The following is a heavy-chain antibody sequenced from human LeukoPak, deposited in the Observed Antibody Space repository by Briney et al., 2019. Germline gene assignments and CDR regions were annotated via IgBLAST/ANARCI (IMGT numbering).Heavy chain of an antibody. D-gene: IGHD3-22*01. CDR3: ARDSGGDCDSSGYYCYFDL. CDR2: IYYSGST. Sequence: PSQTLSLTCTVSGGSISSGDYYWSWIRQPPGKGLEWIGYIYYSGSTYYNPSPRSRVTMSVDTSKNQFSLKLSSVTAADTAVYYCARDSGGDCDSSGYYCYFDLWGRGTLVTVSS. CDR1: GGSISSGDYY. V-gene: IGHV4-30-4*08. J-gene: IGHJ2*01.